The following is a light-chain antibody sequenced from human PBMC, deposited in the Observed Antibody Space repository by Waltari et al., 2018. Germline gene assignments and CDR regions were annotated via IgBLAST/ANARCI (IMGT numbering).Light chain of an antibody. CDR1: DSDIGDTNY. V-gene: IGLV2-11*01. Sequence: QSALTQPPSVSGSPGQSVTISCIGTDSDIGDTNYVSWYQQHPGKAPNLIIFDLNARPSGVPDRFSGSKSGNTASLTISGLQFEDESDYVCCSYAGHFTWVFGGGTKLTVL. CDR2: DLN. J-gene: IGLJ3*02. CDR3: CSYAGHFTWV.